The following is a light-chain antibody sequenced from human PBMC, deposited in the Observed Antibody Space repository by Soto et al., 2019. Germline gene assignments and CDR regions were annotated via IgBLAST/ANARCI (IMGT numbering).Light chain of an antibody. J-gene: IGKJ1*01. CDR3: QQYGSSSWT. CDR1: QSVSSSY. CDR2: GAS. Sequence: EIVWTQSPGTLSLSAGEGATVSCRASQSVSSSYLAWYQQKPGQAPRLLIYGASSRATGIPDRFSGSGSGTDFTLTISRLEPEDFAVYYCQQYGSSSWTFGQGTKVDIK. V-gene: IGKV3-20*01.